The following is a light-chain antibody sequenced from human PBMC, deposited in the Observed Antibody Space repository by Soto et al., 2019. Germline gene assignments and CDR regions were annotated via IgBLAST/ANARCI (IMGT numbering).Light chain of an antibody. CDR1: SSNIGGNY. J-gene: IGLJ2*01. V-gene: IGLV1-47*01. Sequence: QSALTQPPSASGTPGQRVTISCSGSSSNIGGNYVFWYQQLPGTAPKLLIYRTNQRPSGVPDRFSGSKSGTSASLAISGLRSEDEADYYCAAWDDSLSAVVFGGGTKLTVL. CDR3: AAWDDSLSAVV. CDR2: RTN.